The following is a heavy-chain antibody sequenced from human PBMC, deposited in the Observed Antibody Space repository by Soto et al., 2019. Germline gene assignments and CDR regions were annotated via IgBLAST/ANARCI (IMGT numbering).Heavy chain of an antibody. V-gene: IGHV3-11*01. D-gene: IGHD1-26*01. CDR2: INRGGSTI. J-gene: IGHJ4*02. CDR1: GFNFSDSY. Sequence: GGSLRLSWAAAGFNFSDSYMSWIRQAPGKGLEWVSYINRGGSTIYYADSVKGRFTISRDNAKNSLYLQMNSLRAEDTAVYYCARGRSRYFDYWSQGALVTVSS. CDR3: ARGRSRYFDY.